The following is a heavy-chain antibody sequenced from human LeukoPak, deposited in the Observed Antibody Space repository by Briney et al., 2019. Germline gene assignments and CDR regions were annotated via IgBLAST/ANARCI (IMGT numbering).Heavy chain of an antibody. V-gene: IGHV3-23*01. J-gene: IGHJ4*02. CDR1: GFTFSSYA. CDR2: ISGSGDRT. CDR3: AKLLRGVVVPYFDS. D-gene: IGHD3-10*01. Sequence: GGSLRLSCAASGFTFSSYAMSWVRQAPGKGLEWVSAISGSGDRTYYADSVKGRFTVSRDTSKNTLFLQLNSLRAEDTAVYYCAKLLRGVVVPYFDSWGQGTLDTVSS.